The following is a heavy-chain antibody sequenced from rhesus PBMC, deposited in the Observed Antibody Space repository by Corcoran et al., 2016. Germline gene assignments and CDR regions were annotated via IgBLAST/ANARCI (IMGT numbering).Heavy chain of an antibody. V-gene: IGHV4-165*01. CDR1: GGSISGSC. CDR3: ARSGLYWYYDY. Sequence: QVQLQESGPGLVQPSEPLSLTCAVSGGSISGSCWVWLRHPPGKGLEWIVYIVGSSGSTYYNPALKSRVTISTDTSKNQFSLKLSSVTAADTAVYYWARSGLYWYYDYWGQGVLVTVSS. CDR2: IVGSSGST. J-gene: IGHJ4*01. D-gene: IGHD2-21*01.